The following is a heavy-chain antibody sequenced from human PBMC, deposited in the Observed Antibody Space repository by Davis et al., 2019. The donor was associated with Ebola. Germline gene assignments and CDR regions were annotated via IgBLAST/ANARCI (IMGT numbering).Heavy chain of an antibody. Sequence: GGSLRLSCAASGFTFSSYSMNWVRQAPGKGLEWVSYISSSSSTIYYADSVKGRFTISRDNAKNSLYLQMNSLRAEDTAVYYCAKDLDSPDFPYYYGMDVWGQGTTVTVSS. V-gene: IGHV3-48*01. CDR2: ISSSSSTI. CDR1: GFTFSSYS. J-gene: IGHJ6*02. D-gene: IGHD2/OR15-2a*01. CDR3: AKDLDSPDFPYYYGMDV.